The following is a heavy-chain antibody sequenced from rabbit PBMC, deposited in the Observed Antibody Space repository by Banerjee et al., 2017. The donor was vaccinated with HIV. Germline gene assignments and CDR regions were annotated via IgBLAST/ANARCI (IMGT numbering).Heavy chain of an antibody. Sequence: QEQLEESGGGLVKPGASLTLTCKASGFSLSGGYDMCWVRQAPGKGLEWIACIYTGSGSTYYASWAKGRFTISKTSSTTVTLRMTSLTAADTATYFCARDRAYASNSGYYYYFNLWGPGTLVTVS. D-gene: IGHD1-1*01. CDR3: ARDRAYASNSGYYYYFNL. CDR2: IYTGSGST. V-gene: IGHV1S45*01. CDR1: GFSLSGGYD. J-gene: IGHJ4*01.